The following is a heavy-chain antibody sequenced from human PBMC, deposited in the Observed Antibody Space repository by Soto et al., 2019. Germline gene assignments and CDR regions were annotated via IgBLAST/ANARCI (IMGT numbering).Heavy chain of an antibody. CDR3: ARGYLVVNSETSSWYQSDAFDI. CDR1: GFTCDNYT. CDR2: ISYDSIND. D-gene: IGHD6-13*01. J-gene: IGHJ3*02. V-gene: IGHV3-30-3*01. Sequence: QVQLVESGGGVVQPGRSLRLSCAASGFTCDNYTIHWVRQAPGKGLEWEALISYDSINDFYADSVKGRFTISRDNSKNTLYLQMNILGVEDTAVYSCARGYLVVNSETSSWYQSDAFDIGGQGRMVSVSS.